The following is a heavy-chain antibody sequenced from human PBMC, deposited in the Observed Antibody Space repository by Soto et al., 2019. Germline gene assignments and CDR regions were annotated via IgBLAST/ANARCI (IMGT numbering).Heavy chain of an antibody. CDR3: AKGYSGYEYYFDY. J-gene: IGHJ4*02. V-gene: IGHV3-23*01. D-gene: IGHD5-12*01. CDR1: GFTFSSYA. Sequence: LRLSCAASGFTFSSYAMSWVRQAPGKGLEWVSAISGSGGSTYYADSVKGRFTISRDNSKNTLYLQMNSLRAEDTAVYYCAKGYSGYEYYFDYWGQGTLVTVSS. CDR2: ISGSGGST.